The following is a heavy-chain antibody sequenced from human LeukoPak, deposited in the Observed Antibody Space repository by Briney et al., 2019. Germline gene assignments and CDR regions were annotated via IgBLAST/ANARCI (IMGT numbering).Heavy chain of an antibody. CDR2: IYSGGTT. CDR3: ARDSYYGSGSYYRYTFDY. V-gene: IGHV3-53*01. CDR1: GFTVSSNY. D-gene: IGHD3-10*01. J-gene: IGHJ4*02. Sequence: GGSLRLSCAASGFTVSSNYMSWVRQAPGKGLEWVSVIYSGGTTYYADSVKGRFTISRDNSKNTLYLQMNSLRAEDTAVYYCARDSYYGSGSYYRYTFDYWGQGTLVTVS.